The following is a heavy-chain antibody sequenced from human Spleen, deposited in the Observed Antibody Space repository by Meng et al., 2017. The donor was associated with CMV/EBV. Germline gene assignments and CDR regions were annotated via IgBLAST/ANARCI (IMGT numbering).Heavy chain of an antibody. J-gene: IGHJ6*02. V-gene: IGHV3-30-3*01. CDR2: ISYDGSNK. D-gene: IGHD6-13*01. CDR1: GFTFSSFA. Sequence: GESLKISCAASGFTFSSFAMHWVRQAPGKGLEWVAVISYDGSNKYYADSVKGRFTISRDNSKNTLYLQMNSLRGEDTAVYYCAGIAAAGTSKAYYYGMDVWGQGTTVTVSS. CDR3: AGIAAAGTSKAYYYGMDV.